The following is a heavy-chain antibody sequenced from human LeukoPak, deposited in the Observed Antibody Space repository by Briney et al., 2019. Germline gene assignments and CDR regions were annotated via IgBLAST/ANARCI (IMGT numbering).Heavy chain of an antibody. D-gene: IGHD2-8*02. V-gene: IGHV3-23*01. CDR1: GFTFSSYE. J-gene: IGHJ4*02. CDR3: ATYRQVLLPFES. Sequence: GGSLRLSCAASGFTFSSYEMIWVRQPPGKGLEWVSSIFPSGGEIHYADSVRGRFTISRDNSKSTLSLQMNSLRAEDTAIYYCATYRQVLLPFESWGQGTLVTVSS. CDR2: IFPSGGEI.